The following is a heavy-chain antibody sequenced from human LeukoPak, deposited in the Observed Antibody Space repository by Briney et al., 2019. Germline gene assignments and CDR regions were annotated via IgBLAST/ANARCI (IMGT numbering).Heavy chain of an antibody. D-gene: IGHD2-2*01. Sequence: GGSLRLSCAASGFTFSSYSMNWVRQAPGKGLEWVSSISSSSSYIYYADSVKGRFSISRDNAKNSLYLQMNSLRAEDTAVYYCAPKGAYCSSTSCTDYWGQGTLVTVSS. J-gene: IGHJ4*02. CDR3: APKGAYCSSTSCTDY. V-gene: IGHV3-21*01. CDR1: GFTFSSYS. CDR2: ISSSSSYI.